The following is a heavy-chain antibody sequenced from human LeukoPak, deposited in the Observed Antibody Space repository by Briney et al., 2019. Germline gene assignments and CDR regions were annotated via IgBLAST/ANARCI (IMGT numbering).Heavy chain of an antibody. CDR2: MAPKTGDT. V-gene: IGHV1-2*02. CDR1: GYTFTANY. J-gene: IGHJ4*02. D-gene: IGHD4-17*01. Sequence: GASVKVSCKPSGYTFTANYIHWIRQAPGQGLEWMGWMAPKTGDTKNAQKFQGRVTMTRDTSISTAYMELTRLTFDDTAVYYCARTHYGDYDYWGQGTLVTVSS. CDR3: ARTHYGDYDY.